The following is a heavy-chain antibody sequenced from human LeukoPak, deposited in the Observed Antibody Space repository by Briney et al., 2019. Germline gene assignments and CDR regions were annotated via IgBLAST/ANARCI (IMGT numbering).Heavy chain of an antibody. V-gene: IGHV3-21*04. CDR1: GFTFSSYS. D-gene: IGHD2-2*02. Sequence: GGSLTLSCAASGFTFSSYSMNWIRQAPGKGLEWVSYISNSSSYIYYASPEKGRFTISRDNAKDSLYLQMSSLRAEVTALYYCANSHCSSTSCYNYFDYWGQGTLVTISS. J-gene: IGHJ4*02. CDR2: ISNSSSYI. CDR3: ANSHCSSTSCYNYFDY.